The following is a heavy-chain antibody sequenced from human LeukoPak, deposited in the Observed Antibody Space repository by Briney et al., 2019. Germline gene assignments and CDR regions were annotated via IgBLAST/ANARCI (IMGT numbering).Heavy chain of an antibody. V-gene: IGHV3-48*03. CDR3: AREMGGYPFDY. CDR2: ISSSGITI. D-gene: IGHD5-12*01. Sequence: GGSLRLSCAASGFLFSSFEVNWVRQAPGKGLEWVSYISSSGITIYYADSVKGRFTISRDNAKNSLYLQMNSLRAEDTVVYYCAREMGGYPFDYWGQGTLVTVSS. CDR1: GFLFSSFE. J-gene: IGHJ4*02.